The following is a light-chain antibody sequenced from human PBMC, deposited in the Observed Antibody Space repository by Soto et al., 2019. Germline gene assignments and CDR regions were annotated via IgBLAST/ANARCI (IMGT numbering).Light chain of an antibody. CDR3: QHYGNSPR. J-gene: IGKJ1*01. CDR2: GAS. CDR1: QSVTTSY. V-gene: IGKV3-20*01. Sequence: EIVLTQSPGTLSLSPGEIATLSCRASQSVTTSYLAWYQRKPGQAPRLLIYGASSRATGIPNRFSGSGSGTDFTLTISRLEPEDCAVYYCQHYGNSPRFGQGTKVEIK.